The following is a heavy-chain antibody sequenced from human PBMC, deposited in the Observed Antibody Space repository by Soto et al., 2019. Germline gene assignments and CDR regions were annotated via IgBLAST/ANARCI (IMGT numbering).Heavy chain of an antibody. D-gene: IGHD5-18*01. J-gene: IGHJ4*02. CDR3: ASYVDTAMVPGFIGYY. Sequence: ASVKVSCKASGGTFSSYAISWVRQAPGQGLEWMGGIIPIFGTANYAQKLQGRVTITADKSTSTAYMELSSLRSEDTAVYYCASYVDTAMVPGFIGYYWGQGSLVTESS. V-gene: IGHV1-69*06. CDR1: GGTFSSYA. CDR2: IIPIFGTA.